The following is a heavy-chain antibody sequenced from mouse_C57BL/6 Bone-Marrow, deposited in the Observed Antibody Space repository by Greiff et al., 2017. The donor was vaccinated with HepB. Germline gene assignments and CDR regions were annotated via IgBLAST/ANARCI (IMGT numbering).Heavy chain of an antibody. J-gene: IGHJ2*01. D-gene: IGHD1-1*01. CDR3: ASGYYGSSQYYFDY. CDR2: IYPGSGST. Sequence: QVQLQQPGTELVKPGASVKLSCKASGYTFTSYWMHWVKQRPGQGLEWIGDIYPGSGSTNYNEKFKSKATLTVDTSSSTAYMQLSSLTSEDSAVYYCASGYYGSSQYYFDYWGQGTTLTVSS. V-gene: IGHV1-55*01. CDR1: GYTFTSYW.